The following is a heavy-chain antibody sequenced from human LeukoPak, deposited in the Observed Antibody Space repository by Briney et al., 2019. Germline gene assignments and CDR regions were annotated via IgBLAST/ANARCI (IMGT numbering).Heavy chain of an antibody. Sequence: GGSLRLSCAASGFTLSNYAMSWVRQAPGRGLEWVSDISASGGYTTYYADSVKGRFTISRDNSKQTLYLQMNSLRAEDTAVYYCAKDRWSGKDAFDIWGQGTMVTVSS. CDR2: ISASGGYTT. CDR1: GFTLSNYA. CDR3: AKDRWSGKDAFDI. D-gene: IGHD3-3*01. V-gene: IGHV3-23*01. J-gene: IGHJ3*02.